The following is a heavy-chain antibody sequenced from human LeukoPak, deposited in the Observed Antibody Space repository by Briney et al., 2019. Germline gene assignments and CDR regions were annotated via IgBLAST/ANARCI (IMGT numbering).Heavy chain of an antibody. D-gene: IGHD2-8*01. CDR2: IIPIFGTA. CDR1: GYTFTTYA. Sequence: ASVKVSCKASGYTFTTYAINWVRQAPGQGLEWMGGIIPIFGTANYAQKFQGRVTITADKSTSTAYMELSSLRSEDTAVYYCAGNGHYYYYMDVWGKGTTVTVSS. V-gene: IGHV1-69*06. J-gene: IGHJ6*03. CDR3: AGNGHYYYYMDV.